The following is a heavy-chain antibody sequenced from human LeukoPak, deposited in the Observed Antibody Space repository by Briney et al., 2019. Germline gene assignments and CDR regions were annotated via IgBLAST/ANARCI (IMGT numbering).Heavy chain of an antibody. CDR3: ARGSSYTSYYYDSSGYFDY. Sequence: GGSLRLSCAASGFTFDDYAMHWVRQAPGKGLEWVSGISWNSGSIGYADSVKGRFTISRDNAKNSLYLQMNSLRAEDMALYYCARGSSYTSYYYDSSGYFDYCGQGTLVTVSS. D-gene: IGHD3-22*01. CDR1: GFTFDDYA. CDR2: ISWNSGSI. V-gene: IGHV3-9*03. J-gene: IGHJ4*02.